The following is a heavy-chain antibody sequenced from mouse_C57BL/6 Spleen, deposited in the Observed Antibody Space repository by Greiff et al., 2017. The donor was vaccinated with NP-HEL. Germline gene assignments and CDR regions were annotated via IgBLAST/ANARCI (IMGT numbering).Heavy chain of an antibody. CDR1: GYTFTDCN. CDR2: INPNNGGT. Sequence: VHVKQSGPELVKPGASVKMSCKASGYTFTDCNMHWVKQSHGKSLEWIGYINPNNGGTSYNQKFKGKATLTVNKSSSTSYMELRSLTSEDSAVYYCARLGPYAMDYWGQGTSVTVSS. D-gene: IGHD4-1*01. V-gene: IGHV1-22*01. CDR3: ARLGPYAMDY. J-gene: IGHJ4*01.